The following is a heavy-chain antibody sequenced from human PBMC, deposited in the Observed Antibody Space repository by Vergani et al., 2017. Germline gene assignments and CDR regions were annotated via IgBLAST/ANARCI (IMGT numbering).Heavy chain of an antibody. CDR1: GGSFSGYY. V-gene: IGHV4-34*01. CDR3: ARGMPDFWSGYFYDAFDI. Sequence: QVQLQQWGAGLLKPSETLSLTCAVYGGSFSGYYWSWIRQPPGKGLEWIGEINHSGSTNYNPSLKSRVTISVDTSKNQFSLKLSSVTAADTAVYYCARGMPDFWSGYFYDAFDIWGQGTMVTVSS. CDR2: INHSGST. J-gene: IGHJ3*02. D-gene: IGHD3-3*01.